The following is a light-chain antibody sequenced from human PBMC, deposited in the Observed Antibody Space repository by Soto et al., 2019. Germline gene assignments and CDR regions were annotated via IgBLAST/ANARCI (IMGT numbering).Light chain of an antibody. CDR2: KLA. CDR3: MQVTHFPYT. V-gene: IGKV2-24*01. J-gene: IGKJ2*01. Sequence: DIVMTQTPLFSPVTLGQPASISCRSSQSLVHSDGNTYLSWLQQRPCQPPRLLIYKLANRCFGVPEGCSGSGAGRDFLLRISRVEAQDDGIDYCMQVTHFPYTFGEGSKLEI. CDR1: QSLVHSDGNTY.